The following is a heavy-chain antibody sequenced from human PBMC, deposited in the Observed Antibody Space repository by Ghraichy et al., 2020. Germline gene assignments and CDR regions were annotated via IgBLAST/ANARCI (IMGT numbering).Heavy chain of an antibody. V-gene: IGHV3-23*01. Sequence: GESLNISCAASGFTFSSYAMSWVRQAPGKGLEWVSAISGSGGSTYYADSVKGRFTISRDNSKNTLYLQMNSLRAEDTAVYYCAKDRSRSGWLGYFDYWGQGTLVTVSS. CDR1: GFTFSSYA. CDR3: AKDRSRSGWLGYFDY. J-gene: IGHJ4*02. D-gene: IGHD6-19*01. CDR2: ISGSGGST.